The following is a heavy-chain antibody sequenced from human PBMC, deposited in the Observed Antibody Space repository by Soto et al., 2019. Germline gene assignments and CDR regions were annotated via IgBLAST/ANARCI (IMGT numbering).Heavy chain of an antibody. CDR1: GGSFSGYY. CDR3: ASIAMSGTSVFDY. J-gene: IGHJ4*02. CDR2: INHSGST. D-gene: IGHD1-7*01. V-gene: IGHV4-34*01. Sequence: SETLSLTCAVYGGSFSGYYCSWIRQPPGKGLEWSGEINHSGSTNYNPSLKSRVTIAVDTSKNQFSLKLSSVTAADTAVYYCASIAMSGTSVFDYWGQGTLVTVA.